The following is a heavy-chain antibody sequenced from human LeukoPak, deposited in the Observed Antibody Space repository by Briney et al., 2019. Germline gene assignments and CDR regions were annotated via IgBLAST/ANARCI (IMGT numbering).Heavy chain of an antibody. CDR1: GGSISSSSYY. D-gene: IGHD3-9*01. CDR2: IYYSGST. Sequence: PSQTLSLTCTVSGGSISSSSYYWGWIRQPPGKGLEWIGNIYYSGSTYYNPSLKSRVTISVDTSKNQFSLKLSSVTAADTAVYYCAGFDQAYYFDYWGQGTLITVSS. CDR3: AGFDQAYYFDY. J-gene: IGHJ4*02. V-gene: IGHV4-39*01.